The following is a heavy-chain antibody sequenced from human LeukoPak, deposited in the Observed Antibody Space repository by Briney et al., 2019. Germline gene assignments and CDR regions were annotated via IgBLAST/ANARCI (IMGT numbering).Heavy chain of an antibody. CDR1: GFTFSNYW. CDR2: INNDGSST. J-gene: IGHJ4*02. CDR3: ASSSLVGATTHFDY. Sequence: PGGSLRLSCAASGFTFSNYWMHWVRQAPGKGLVWVSRINNDGSSTIYADSVKGRFTISRDNAKNSLYLQMNSLRAEDTAVYYCASSSLVGATTHFDYWGQGTLVTVSS. V-gene: IGHV3-74*01. D-gene: IGHD1-26*01.